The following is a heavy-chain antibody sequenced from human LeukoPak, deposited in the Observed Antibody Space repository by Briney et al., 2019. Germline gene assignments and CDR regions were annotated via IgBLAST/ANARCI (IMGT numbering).Heavy chain of an antibody. D-gene: IGHD2-2*01. Sequence: GRSLRLSCAASGFTFDDYAMHWVRQAPGKGLEWVSGISWNSGSIGYADSVKGRFTISRDNAKNSLYLQMNSLRAEDTAVYYCARQGYCSSASCLDAFDIWGQGTMVTVSS. CDR1: GFTFDDYA. V-gene: IGHV3-9*01. CDR2: ISWNSGSI. J-gene: IGHJ3*02. CDR3: ARQGYCSSASCLDAFDI.